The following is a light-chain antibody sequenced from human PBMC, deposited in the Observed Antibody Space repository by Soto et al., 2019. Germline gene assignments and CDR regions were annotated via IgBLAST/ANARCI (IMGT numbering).Light chain of an antibody. J-gene: IGKJ1*01. CDR2: GAS. V-gene: IGKV3-15*01. CDR1: QSVSSN. CDR3: QQYNNWPRT. Sequence: EIVMTQSPATLSVSPGERATLSCRASQSVSSNLAWYQQKPGQAPRLLIYGASTRPTGIPARFSSSGSGTESPLTISSLQAEDVAVYCCQQYNNWPRTFGQGTKVEIK.